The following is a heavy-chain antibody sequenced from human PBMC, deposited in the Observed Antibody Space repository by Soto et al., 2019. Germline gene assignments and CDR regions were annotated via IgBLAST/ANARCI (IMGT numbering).Heavy chain of an antibody. V-gene: IGHV3-30*18. CDR3: AKTGYGSGWSHFDY. J-gene: IGHJ4*02. Sequence: PGGSLRLSCEASGFTFSNYGMHWVRQAPGKGLEWVAVISYDESKKYYADSVKGRFTISRDNSKNTLYLQMNSLRGEDTAVYYCAKTGYGSGWSHFDYWGQGTLVTVSS. CDR2: ISYDESKK. CDR1: GFTFSNYG. D-gene: IGHD6-19*01.